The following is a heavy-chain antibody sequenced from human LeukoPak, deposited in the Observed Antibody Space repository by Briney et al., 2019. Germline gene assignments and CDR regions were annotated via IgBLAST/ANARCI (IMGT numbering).Heavy chain of an antibody. CDR2: INHSGST. Sequence: GSLRLSCAASGFTFSSYSMNWVRQAPGKGLEWIGEINHSGSTNYNPSLKSRVTISVDTSKNQFSLKLSSVTAADTAVYYCARGGCTNGVCWGYYYYYYMDVWGKGTTVTVSS. J-gene: IGHJ6*03. D-gene: IGHD2-8*01. CDR3: ARGGCTNGVCWGYYYYYYMDV. V-gene: IGHV4-34*01. CDR1: GFTFSSYS.